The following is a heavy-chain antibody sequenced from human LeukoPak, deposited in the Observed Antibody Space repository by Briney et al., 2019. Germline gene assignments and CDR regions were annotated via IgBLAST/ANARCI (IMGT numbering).Heavy chain of an antibody. CDR3: ARGAGTTVYYIDV. D-gene: IGHD1-7*01. Sequence: GGSLRLSCAASGFTFSTLPMHWVRQAPGKGLQGVAVISSDGRHEYYADYAKGRFTIYRDNSKKTLFLQMNSLTTEDTAVYYCARGAGTTVYYIDVWGKGTTVTVSS. CDR2: ISSDGRHE. CDR1: GFTFSTLP. V-gene: IGHV3-30*16. J-gene: IGHJ6*03.